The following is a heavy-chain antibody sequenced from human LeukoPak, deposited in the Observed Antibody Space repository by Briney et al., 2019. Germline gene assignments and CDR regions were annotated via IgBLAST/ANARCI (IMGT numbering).Heavy chain of an antibody. V-gene: IGHV3-21*01. CDR1: GFTFSSYT. J-gene: IGHJ4*02. CDR2: ISSSSSYI. CDR3: ARTEWLRSGYYFDY. Sequence: AGGSLRLSCAASGFTFSSYTIHWVRQAPGKGLEWVSSISSSSSYIYYADSVKGRFTISRHNAKNSLFRQMDSLRAEDTAVYYCARTEWLRSGYYFDYWGQGTLVTVSS. D-gene: IGHD5-12*01.